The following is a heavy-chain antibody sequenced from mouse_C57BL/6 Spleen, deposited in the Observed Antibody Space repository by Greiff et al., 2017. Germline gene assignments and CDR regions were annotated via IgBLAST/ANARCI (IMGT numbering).Heavy chain of an antibody. CDR2: IYPGDGDT. V-gene: IGHV1-82*01. CDR1: GYAFSSSW. CDR3: AKEGPYSNYLYYYGMDY. D-gene: IGHD2-5*01. J-gene: IGHJ4*01. Sequence: QVQLQQSGPELVKPGASVKISCKASGYAFSSSWMNWVKQRPGQGLEWIGRIYPGDGDTTYNGKFKGKATLTADKSSSTAYMQLSSLTSEDSAVYFCAKEGPYSNYLYYYGMDYWGQGTSVTVSS.